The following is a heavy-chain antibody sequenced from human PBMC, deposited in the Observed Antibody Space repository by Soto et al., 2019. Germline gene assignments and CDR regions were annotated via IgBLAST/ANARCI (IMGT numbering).Heavy chain of an antibody. CDR3: ARDSDNGEYAAFFHH. D-gene: IGHD4-17*01. CDR2: IWDDGGNK. CDR1: GFTFSNYG. J-gene: IGHJ1*01. Sequence: QVQLVESGGGVVQPGRSLRLSCAASGFTFSNYGMHWVRQAPGKGLEWVAVIWDDGGNKYYTDSVKGRFTISRDNSTNKLYLQMKSLRAEDAAVYYCARDSDNGEYAAFFHHWGQGPLVTVSS. V-gene: IGHV3-33*01.